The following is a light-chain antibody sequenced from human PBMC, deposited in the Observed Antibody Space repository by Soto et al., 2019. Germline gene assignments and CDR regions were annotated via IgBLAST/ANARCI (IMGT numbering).Light chain of an antibody. J-gene: IGKJ1*01. CDR3: QQYNKWLRT. Sequence: EIVRTQSPVTLSVCPGERATLSCWCSRSFSSNLAWYQHIPGQAPRLLIYGASTRATGIPARFSGSGSGTEFTLTISSLQSEDCAGYYCQQYNKWLRTFGHGTKVDVK. CDR1: RSFSSN. CDR2: GAS. V-gene: IGKV3-15*01.